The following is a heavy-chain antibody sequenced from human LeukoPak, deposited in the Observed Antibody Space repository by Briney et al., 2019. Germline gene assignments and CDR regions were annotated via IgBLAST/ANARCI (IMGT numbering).Heavy chain of an antibody. Sequence: GGSLRLSCAASGFNFPPYWMHWVRHAPGKGLGWVSRVSYDGLTTAYAESVKGRFTISRDNARNTVDLQMNSLRAEDTAVYYCARESAAAGDWFFDLWGRGSLVIVSS. CDR2: VSYDGLTT. CDR3: ARESAAAGDWFFDL. CDR1: GFNFPPYW. V-gene: IGHV3-74*01. D-gene: IGHD6-25*01. J-gene: IGHJ2*01.